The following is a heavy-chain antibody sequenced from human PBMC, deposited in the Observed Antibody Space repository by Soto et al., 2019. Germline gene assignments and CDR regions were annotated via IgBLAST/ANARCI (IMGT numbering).Heavy chain of an antibody. J-gene: IGHJ5*02. CDR1: GGSISSGGYY. CDR3: ARVARRITLYWFDP. CDR2: IYYSGST. Sequence: SETLSLTCTVSGGSISSGGYYWSWIRQHPGKGLEWIGYIYYSGSTYYNPSLKSRVTISVDTSKNQFSLKLSSVTAADTAVYYCARVARRITLYWFDPWGQGTLVTVSS. D-gene: IGHD3-10*02. V-gene: IGHV4-31*03.